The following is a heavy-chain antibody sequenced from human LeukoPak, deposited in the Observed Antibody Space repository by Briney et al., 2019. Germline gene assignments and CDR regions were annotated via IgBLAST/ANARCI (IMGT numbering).Heavy chain of an antibody. J-gene: IGHJ6*02. CDR2: IYPGDSDT. CDR3: ASRDCSSTSCYYDYYYGMDV. Sequence: GASLQISCKGSGCSFTSYWIGWVRQMPGKGLEWMGIIYPGDSDTRYSPSFQGQVTISADKSISTAYLQWSSLKASDTAMYYCASRDCSSTSCYYDYYYGMDVWGQGTTVTVSS. D-gene: IGHD2-2*01. CDR1: GCSFTSYW. V-gene: IGHV5-51*01.